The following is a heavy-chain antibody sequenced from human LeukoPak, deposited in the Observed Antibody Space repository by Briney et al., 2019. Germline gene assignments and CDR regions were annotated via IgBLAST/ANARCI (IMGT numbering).Heavy chain of an antibody. CDR3: ARIGYSSSSFDY. CDR1: GFRFTNYR. CDR2: IKQDGSEI. D-gene: IGHD6-13*01. Sequence: GGSLRLSCAASGFRFTNYRMSWVRQAPGKGLEWVANIKQDGSEIDYSDPMKGRFTISRDNTRNSVYLQVDSLRAEDTAVYYCARIGYSSSSFDYWGQGTLVTVSS. V-gene: IGHV3-7*01. J-gene: IGHJ4*02.